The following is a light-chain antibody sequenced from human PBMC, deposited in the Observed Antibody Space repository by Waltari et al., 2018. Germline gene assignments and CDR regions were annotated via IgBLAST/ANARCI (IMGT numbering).Light chain of an antibody. V-gene: IGKV1-16*01. J-gene: IGKJ5*01. Sequence: DIQMTQSPSSLSASVGDRITITCRASRGISNYLVWFQQKPGKAPKTLISAASSLQSGVPSRFSGSGSGTDFTLTISSLQPEDFATYYCQQYNFYPITFGQGTRLEIK. CDR2: AAS. CDR3: QQYNFYPIT. CDR1: RGISNY.